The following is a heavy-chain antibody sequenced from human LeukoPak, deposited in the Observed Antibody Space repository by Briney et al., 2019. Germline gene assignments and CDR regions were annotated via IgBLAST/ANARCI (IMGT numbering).Heavy chain of an antibody. CDR3: ARVQRYFDWQEDY. CDR1: GGSFSGYY. CDR2: INHSGST. V-gene: IGHV4-34*01. D-gene: IGHD3-9*01. Sequence: PSETLSLTCAVYGGSFSGYYWSWIRQPPGKGLEWTGEINHSGSTNYNPSLKSRVTISVDTSKNQFSLKLSSVTAADTAVYYCARVQRYFDWQEDYWGQGTLVTVSS. J-gene: IGHJ4*02.